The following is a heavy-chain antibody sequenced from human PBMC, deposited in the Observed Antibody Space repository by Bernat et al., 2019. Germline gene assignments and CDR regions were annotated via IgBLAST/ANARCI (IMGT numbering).Heavy chain of an antibody. CDR3: ARESMLRGSYDAFDI. CDR1: GFTFRNFD. D-gene: IGHD3-10*02. CDR2: IGVRGDT. J-gene: IGHJ3*02. Sequence: EVQLVESGGALVQPGGSLRLSCAASGFTFRNFDMHWVRQATGKGLEWVAGIGVRGDTYHPESVKGRFTVSRENAKNSVYLQMNSLRVGDTAVYYCARESMLRGSYDAFDIWGQGTVVTVSS. V-gene: IGHV3-13*01.